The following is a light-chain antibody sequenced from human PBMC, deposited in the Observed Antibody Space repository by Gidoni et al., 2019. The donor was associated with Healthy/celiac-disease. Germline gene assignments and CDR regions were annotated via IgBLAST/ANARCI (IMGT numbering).Light chain of an antibody. J-gene: IGKJ1*01. CDR2: DAS. Sequence: AIQLTQSPSSLSASVGDRVTITCRASQGISSALAWYQQKTVKAPKLLIYDASSLESGVPSRFSGSGSVTVFTLTISSLQPEDFATYYCQPFNSYPRTFGQXTKVEIK. CDR3: QPFNSYPRT. CDR1: QGISSA. V-gene: IGKV1-13*02.